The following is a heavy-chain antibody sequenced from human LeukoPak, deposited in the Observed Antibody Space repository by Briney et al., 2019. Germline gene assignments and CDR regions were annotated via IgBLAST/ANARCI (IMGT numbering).Heavy chain of an antibody. CDR3: AKGSVGSLDY. CDR2: ISYDGSNK. CDR1: GFTFSSYS. Sequence: PGGSRRLSCAASGFTFSSYSMNWVRQAPGKGLEWVAVISYDGSNKHYADSVKGRFTISRDNSKNTLYLQMNSLRTEDTAVYYCAKGSVGSLDYWGQGTLVTVSS. D-gene: IGHD1-26*01. J-gene: IGHJ4*02. V-gene: IGHV3-30*18.